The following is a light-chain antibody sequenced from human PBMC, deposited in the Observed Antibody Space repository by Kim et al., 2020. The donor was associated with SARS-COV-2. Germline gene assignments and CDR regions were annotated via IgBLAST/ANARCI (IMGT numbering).Light chain of an antibody. Sequence: ASVGDRVTITCRTSQDISTYLAWYQQKPGRAPRLLIYAASTLQSGVPSRFSGRGSGTDFTLTISSLQPEDFATYYCQQLNSYPRTFGQGTKVDIK. CDR1: QDISTY. V-gene: IGKV1-9*01. CDR3: QQLNSYPRT. CDR2: AAS. J-gene: IGKJ1*01.